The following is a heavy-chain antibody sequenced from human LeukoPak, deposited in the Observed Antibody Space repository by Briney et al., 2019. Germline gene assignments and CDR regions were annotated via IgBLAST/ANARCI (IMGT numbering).Heavy chain of an antibody. J-gene: IGHJ5*02. CDR1: GFTFSSYW. CDR2: IKTDGSST. V-gene: IGHV3-74*01. Sequence: GGSLRLSCAASGFTFSSYWMHWVRQVPGKGLMWVSRIKTDGSSTSYADSVKGRFTISRDNAKNTLYLQMNSLRVEDTAVYYCARELNWFDPWGQGTLVTVSS. CDR3: ARELNWFDP.